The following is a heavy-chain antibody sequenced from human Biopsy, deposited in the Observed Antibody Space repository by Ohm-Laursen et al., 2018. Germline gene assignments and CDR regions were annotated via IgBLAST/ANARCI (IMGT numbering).Heavy chain of an antibody. J-gene: IGHJ4*02. Sequence: ASVKVSCKASGYTFSLYHIHWVRQAPGQGLEWMGWIDPDSGRTSFGQNFQGRVTMTSDTSTGTAYLELTRLRSDDTAVYYCARDPYCSGGNCYSPLDHWGQGTLVAVSA. V-gene: IGHV1-2*02. CDR3: ARDPYCSGGNCYSPLDH. CDR2: IDPDSGRT. CDR1: GYTFSLYH. D-gene: IGHD2-15*01.